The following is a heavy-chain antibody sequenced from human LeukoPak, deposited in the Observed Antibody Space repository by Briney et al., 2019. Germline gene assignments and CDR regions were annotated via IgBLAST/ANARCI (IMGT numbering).Heavy chain of an antibody. Sequence: ASVKVSCKASGYTFTSYYMHWVRQAPGQGLEWMGIINPSGGSTSYAQKFQGRVTMTRDTSMSTVYMEVSSLTSEYTAVYYCARDSYDYDSSGYYYGGYWGQGTLVTVSS. D-gene: IGHD3-22*01. CDR2: INPSGGST. V-gene: IGHV1-46*01. CDR1: GYTFTSYY. CDR3: ARDSYDYDSSGYYYGGY. J-gene: IGHJ4*02.